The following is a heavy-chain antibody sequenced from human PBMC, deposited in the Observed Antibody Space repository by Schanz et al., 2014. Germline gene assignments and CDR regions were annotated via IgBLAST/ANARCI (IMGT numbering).Heavy chain of an antibody. D-gene: IGHD1-20*01. CDR2: IGTSGGT. Sequence: EVQLVESGGGVVQPGRSLRLSCAASGFTFSTHAMHWVRQAPGKGLEWVSTIGTSGGTNYAESVKGRFTISRDNSKNTLYLQMNSLRAEDTAVYYCANNWNLDYWGQGTLVTVSS. CDR3: ANNWNLDY. J-gene: IGHJ4*02. CDR1: GFTFSTHA. V-gene: IGHV3-23*04.